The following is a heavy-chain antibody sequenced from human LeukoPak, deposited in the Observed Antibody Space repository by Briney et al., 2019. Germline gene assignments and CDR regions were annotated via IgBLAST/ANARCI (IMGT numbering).Heavy chain of an antibody. D-gene: IGHD3-10*01. CDR3: ATDRQVYGSGEYYFDN. V-gene: IGHV4-61*01. J-gene: IGHJ4*02. Sequence: SETLSLTCSVSGGSVSSRNYSWTWIRQPPGKGLEWIGYIYNSGSTKCNPSLKSRVTISVDTSKNQFSLKLSSVTAADTAVYYCATDRQVYGSGEYYFDNWGQGTLVSVSS. CDR2: IYNSGST. CDR1: GGSVSSRNYS.